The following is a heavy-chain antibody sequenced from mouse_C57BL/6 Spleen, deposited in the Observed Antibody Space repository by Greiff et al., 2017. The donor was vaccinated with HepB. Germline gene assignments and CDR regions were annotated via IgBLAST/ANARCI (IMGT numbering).Heavy chain of an antibody. CDR2: ISNLAYSI. D-gene: IGHD4-1*01. J-gene: IGHJ4*01. CDR1: GFTFSDYG. V-gene: IGHV5-15*01. Sequence: EVHLVESGGGLVQPGGSLKLSCAASGFTFSDYGMAWVRQAPRKGPEWVAFISNLAYSIYYADTVTGRFTISRENAKNTLYLEMSSLRSEDTAMYYCARRNLGRYYAMDYWGQGTSVTVSS. CDR3: ARRNLGRYYAMDY.